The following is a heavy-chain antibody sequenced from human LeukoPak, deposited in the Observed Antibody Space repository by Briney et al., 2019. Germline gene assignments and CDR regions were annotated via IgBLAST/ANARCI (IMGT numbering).Heavy chain of an antibody. V-gene: IGHV3-20*04. CDR2: INWNGGST. CDR1: GFTFDDYG. CDR3: ARDQWYYDSSGPISFDY. J-gene: IGHJ4*02. D-gene: IGHD3-22*01. Sequence: PGGSLRLSCAASGFTFDDYGMSWVRQAPGKGREWVSGINWNGGSTGYADSVKGRFTIFRDNAKNSLYLQMNSLRAEDTALYCCARDQWYYDSSGPISFDYWGEGTPVTVSS.